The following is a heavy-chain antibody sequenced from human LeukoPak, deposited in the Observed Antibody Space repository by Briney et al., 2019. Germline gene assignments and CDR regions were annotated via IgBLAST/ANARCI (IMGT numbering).Heavy chain of an antibody. CDR1: GFTLSTYG. V-gene: IGHV3-23*01. D-gene: IGHD1-1*01. Sequence: PGGSLRLSCAASGFTLSTYGMNGVGKAPGKGLDWVSAISGSGGSTYYADSVKARFTMSRDKSKNTLYLQTNSLRAEDAAVYHCAKGQVRGTEGDAFDIWGQGTMVTVSS. J-gene: IGHJ3*02. CDR3: AKGQVRGTEGDAFDI. CDR2: ISGSGGST.